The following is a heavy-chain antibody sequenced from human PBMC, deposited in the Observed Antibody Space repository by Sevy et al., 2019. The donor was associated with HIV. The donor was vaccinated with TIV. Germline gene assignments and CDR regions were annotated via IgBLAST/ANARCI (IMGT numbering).Heavy chain of an antibody. CDR3: ARGIAAPRGMDV. V-gene: IGHV4-59*01. CDR1: GDSISGYY. CDR2: FFYSGST. J-gene: IGHJ6*01. Sequence: TLSLTCTVSGDSISGYYWSWIRQPPGKGLEWIGYFFYSGSTNYNPSLKSRVTISVDTTRNQVSLKMGSVTAADTAVYYCARGIAAPRGMDVWGQGTTVTVSS. D-gene: IGHD6-13*01.